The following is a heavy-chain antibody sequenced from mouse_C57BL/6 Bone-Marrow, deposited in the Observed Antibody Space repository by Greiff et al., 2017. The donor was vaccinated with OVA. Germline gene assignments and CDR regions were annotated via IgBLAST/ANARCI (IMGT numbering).Heavy chain of an antibody. CDR1: GYTFTVYE. CDR2: IDPETGGT. J-gene: IGHJ2*01. D-gene: IGHD2-3*01. Sequence: VQLQQSGAELVRPGASVTLSCKASGYTFTVYEMHWVKQTPVHGLEWIGAIDPETGGTAYNQKFKGKAILTADKSSSTAYMELRSLTSADSAVYYCTREGLDDGYFPSFDYWGQGTTLTVSS. CDR3: TREGLDDGYFPSFDY. V-gene: IGHV1-15*01.